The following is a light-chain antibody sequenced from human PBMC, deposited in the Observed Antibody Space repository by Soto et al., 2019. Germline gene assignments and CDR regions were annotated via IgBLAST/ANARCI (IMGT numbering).Light chain of an antibody. J-gene: IGKJ4*01. CDR3: QQCYSTPRT. V-gene: IGKV1-8*01. Sequence: AIPLTQSPASLSSSPGDRATLTCRASQGISSYLAWYQQKPGKAPKLLIYAASSLQSGVPSRFGGSGSGTDGTLTISSLQPEEFAAYDCQQCYSTPRTFGGGTKVDIK. CDR1: QGISSY. CDR2: AAS.